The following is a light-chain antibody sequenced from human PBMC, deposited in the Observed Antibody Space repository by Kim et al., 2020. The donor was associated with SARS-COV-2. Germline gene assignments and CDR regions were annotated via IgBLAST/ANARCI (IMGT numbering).Light chain of an antibody. CDR1: QDITNY. CDR2: HAS. CDR3: QQYDNVPHT. V-gene: IGKV1-33*01. Sequence: ASVGDRVTITCQASQDITNYLNWYQHKPGKAPKLLIYHASTLQAGVPSRFSGSASGTVFTFTISSLQPEDYATYYCQQYDNVPHTFGQGTKVDIK. J-gene: IGKJ2*01.